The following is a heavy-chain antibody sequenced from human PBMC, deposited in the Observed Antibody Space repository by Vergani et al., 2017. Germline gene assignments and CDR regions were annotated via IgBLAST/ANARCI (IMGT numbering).Heavy chain of an antibody. J-gene: IGHJ6*02. CDR1: GFKFSDHY. Sequence: LEESGGGSVKPGGSLRLSCAASGFKFSDHYMSWIRQAPGKGLEWVSHISPGASTVSYTNSVTGRFTVSRYNDNNSLTLDMTTLRVEDTAVYYCAKNPGKSTTRHYYAMDVWGQGTTVTVSS. CDR2: ISPGASTV. CDR3: AKNPGKSTTRHYYAMDV. D-gene: IGHD1-1*01. V-gene: IGHV3-11*04.